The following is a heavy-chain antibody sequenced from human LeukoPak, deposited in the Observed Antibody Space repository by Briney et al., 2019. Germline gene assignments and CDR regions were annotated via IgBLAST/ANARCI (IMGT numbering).Heavy chain of an antibody. D-gene: IGHD2-2*01. CDR2: INHSGST. CDR1: GGSISSYY. J-gene: IGHJ4*02. Sequence: PSETLSLTCTVSGGSISSYYWRWLRQPPGKGLEWIGEINHSGSTNYNPSLKSRVTISVDTSKNQFSLKLSSVTAADTAVYYCASIVVVPAAAPRDYWGQGTLVTVSS. V-gene: IGHV4-34*01. CDR3: ASIVVVPAAAPRDY.